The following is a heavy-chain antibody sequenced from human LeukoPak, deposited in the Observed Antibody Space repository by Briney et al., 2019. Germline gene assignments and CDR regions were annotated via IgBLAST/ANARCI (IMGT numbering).Heavy chain of an antibody. CDR3: ARAWHYYDSSGCHDAFDI. J-gene: IGHJ3*02. CDR2: ISGSGGST. CDR1: GFTFSSYA. Sequence: GGSLRLSCAASGFTFSSYAMSWVRQAPGKGLEWVSAISGSGGSTYYADSVKGRFTISRDNSKNTLYLQMNSLRAEDTAVYYCARAWHYYDSSGCHDAFDIWGQGTMVTVSS. D-gene: IGHD3-22*01. V-gene: IGHV3-23*01.